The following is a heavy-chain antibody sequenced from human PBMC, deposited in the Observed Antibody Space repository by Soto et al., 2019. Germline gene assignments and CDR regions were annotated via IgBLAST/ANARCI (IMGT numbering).Heavy chain of an antibody. CDR1: GYRFTGYY. J-gene: IGHJ4*02. CDR2: VKPNNGDT. D-gene: IGHD3-22*01. Sequence: QVQLVQSGAEVRKPGASVKVSCRASGYRFTGYYIHCVRQAPGQGLEWMGWVKPNNGDTEDEQKFRGRVTLTGDTSISTAYMELYRLRSDDTDVYYCARGLTKSSGRGGIFDFWGQGTLVTVSS. CDR3: ARGLTKSSGRGGIFDF. V-gene: IGHV1-2*02.